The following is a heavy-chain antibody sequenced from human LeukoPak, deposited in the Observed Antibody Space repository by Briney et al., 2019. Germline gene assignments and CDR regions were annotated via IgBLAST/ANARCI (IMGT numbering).Heavy chain of an antibody. CDR3: AREGSRYDSSGKGHFDL. D-gene: IGHD3-22*01. CDR2: ISTNSAYI. CDR1: GFSFSSYS. J-gene: IGHJ2*01. V-gene: IGHV3-21*01. Sequence: GGSLRLSCAASGFSFSSYSMHWVRLAPGKGLEWVSSISTNSAYIYYADSVKGRFTISRDNAKNSLYLQMNSLRADDTAVYYCAREGSRYDSSGKGHFDLWGRGTLVTVSS.